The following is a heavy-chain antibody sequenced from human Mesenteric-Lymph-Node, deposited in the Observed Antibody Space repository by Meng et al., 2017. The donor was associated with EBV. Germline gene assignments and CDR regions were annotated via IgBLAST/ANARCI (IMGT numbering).Heavy chain of an antibody. CDR2: IYHSGST. CDR1: GGSISSGGYS. V-gene: IGHV4-30-2*01. D-gene: IGHD6-13*01. CDR3: ARCIAAAGTSWFDP. J-gene: IGHJ5*02. Sequence: QPARQESGSGLWNPSPTLSLTCAVSGGSISSGGYSWSWIRQPPGKGLEWIGYIYHSGSTYYNPSLKSRVTISVDRSKNQFSLKLSSVTAADTAVYYCARCIAAAGTSWFDPWGQGTLVTVSS.